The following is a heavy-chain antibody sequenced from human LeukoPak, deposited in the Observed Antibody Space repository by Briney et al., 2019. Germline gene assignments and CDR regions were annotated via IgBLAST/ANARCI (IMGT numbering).Heavy chain of an antibody. CDR2: INHSGST. J-gene: IGHJ6*02. Sequence: SETLSLTCAVYGGSFSGYYWSWIRQPPGKGLEWIGEINHSGSTNYNPSLKSRVTISVDTSKNQFSLKLSSVTAADTAVYYCAGVRGVIIRYYYGMDVWGQGTTVTVSS. V-gene: IGHV4-34*01. D-gene: IGHD3-10*01. CDR3: AGVRGVIIRYYYGMDV. CDR1: GGSFSGYY.